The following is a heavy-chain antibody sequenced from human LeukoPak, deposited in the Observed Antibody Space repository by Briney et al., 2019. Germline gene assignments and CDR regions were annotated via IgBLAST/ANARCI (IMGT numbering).Heavy chain of an antibody. D-gene: IGHD3-10*01. CDR3: AKAVRFGRSYYYYGMDV. CDR2: ISDDGKNE. V-gene: IGHV3-30*18. J-gene: IGHJ6*02. CDR1: GFTFSSYG. Sequence: GGSLRLSCAASGFTFSSYGMHWVRQAPGKGLEWVAVISDDGKNEYYTDSVKGRFTISRDNSKNTLYLQMNTLRPEDTAVYYCAKAVRFGRSYYYYGMDVWGQGTTVTVSS.